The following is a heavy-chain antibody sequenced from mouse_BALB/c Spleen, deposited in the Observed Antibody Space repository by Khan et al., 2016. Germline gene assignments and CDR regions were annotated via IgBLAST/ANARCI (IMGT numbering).Heavy chain of an antibody. V-gene: IGHV9-2-1*01. CDR1: GYTFTDYS. CDR2: INTETGAP. J-gene: IGHJ4*01. Sequence: QIQLVQSGPELKKPGETVKISCKASGYTFTDYSMHWVKQAPGKGLKWMGWINTETGAPTYADDFKGRFAFSLETSASTAYLQINNLKNEDPATYFGARRDAMDYWGQGTSVTVSS. CDR3: ARRDAMDY.